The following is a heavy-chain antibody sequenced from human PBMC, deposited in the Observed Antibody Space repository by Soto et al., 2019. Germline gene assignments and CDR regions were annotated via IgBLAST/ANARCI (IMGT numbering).Heavy chain of an antibody. CDR2: ISYDGSNK. CDR3: ASGYSSSWYVGWFDP. CDR1: GFTFSSYA. V-gene: IGHV3-30-3*01. Sequence: GGSLRLSCAASGFTFSSYAMHGVRQAPGKGLEWVAVISYDGSNKYYADSVKGRFTISRDNSKNTLYLQMNSLRAEDTAVYYCASGYSSSWYVGWFDPWGQGTLVTVSS. D-gene: IGHD6-13*01. J-gene: IGHJ5*02.